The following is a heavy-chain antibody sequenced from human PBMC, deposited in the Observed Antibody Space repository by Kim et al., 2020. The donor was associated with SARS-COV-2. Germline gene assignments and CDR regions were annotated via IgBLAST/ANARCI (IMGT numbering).Heavy chain of an antibody. CDR3: AKDLPPGIAVAGTADAFDI. CDR1: GFTFDDYT. D-gene: IGHD6-19*01. Sequence: GGSLRLSCAASGFTFDDYTMHWVRQAPGKGLEWVSLISGDGGSTYYADSVKGRFTISRDNSKNSLYLQMNSLRTEDTALYYCAKDLPPGIAVAGTADAFDIWGQGTMVTVSS. J-gene: IGHJ3*02. CDR2: ISGDGGST. V-gene: IGHV3-43*02.